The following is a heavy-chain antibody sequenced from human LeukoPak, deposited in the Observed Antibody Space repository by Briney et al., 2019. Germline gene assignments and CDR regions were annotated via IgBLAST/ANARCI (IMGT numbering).Heavy chain of an antibody. CDR3: ARSSRVDRSSSWSYYFDY. J-gene: IGHJ4*02. V-gene: IGHV3-53*01. CDR2: IYSGDNT. CDR1: GFTVSSNY. Sequence: GGSLRLSCAASGFTVSSNYMSWVRQAPGKGLEWVSLIYSGDNTYYADSVKGRFTLSRDNSKKTFYLQMNSLRAEDTAVYYCARSSRVDRSSSWSYYFDYWGQGTLVTVSS. D-gene: IGHD6-13*01.